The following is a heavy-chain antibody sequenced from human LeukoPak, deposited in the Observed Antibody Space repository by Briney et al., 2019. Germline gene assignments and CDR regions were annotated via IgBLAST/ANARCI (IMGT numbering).Heavy chain of an antibody. D-gene: IGHD4-17*01. J-gene: IGHJ3*02. Sequence: KPGGSLRLSCVASGFTYSHNGMHWVRQAPGKGLEWVSYITSGSTSVHYADSVKGRFTISRDNAKNSLYLQMNSLRAEDTALYYCAKGDYGLEGAFDIWGQGTMVTVSS. CDR2: ITSGSTSV. CDR1: GFTYSHNG. V-gene: IGHV3-48*04. CDR3: AKGDYGLEGAFDI.